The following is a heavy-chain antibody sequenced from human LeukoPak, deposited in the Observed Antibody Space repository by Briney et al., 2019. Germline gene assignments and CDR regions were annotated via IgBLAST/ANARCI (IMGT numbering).Heavy chain of an antibody. J-gene: IGHJ4*02. D-gene: IGHD3-3*01. CDR2: ISPYNGNT. CDR1: GYTFTSYA. Sequence: ASVKVSCKASGYTFTSYAISWVRQAPGQGLEWMGWISPYNGNTNYAQKLQARVTMTTDTSTTTAYMELRSLRSDDTAVYYCARALDVDFWSGYYTPHFDYWGQGTLVTVSS. CDR3: ARALDVDFWSGYYTPHFDY. V-gene: IGHV1-18*01.